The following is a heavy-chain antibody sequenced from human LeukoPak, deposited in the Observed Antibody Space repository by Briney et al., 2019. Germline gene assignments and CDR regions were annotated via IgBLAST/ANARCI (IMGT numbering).Heavy chain of an antibody. CDR1: GFTFSRHA. D-gene: IGHD1-26*01. V-gene: IGHV3-64*01. CDR2: ISDNGFTT. Sequence: GGSLRLSCAASGFTFSRHAMHWVRQAPGKGLEYVSTISDNGFTTRYANSVKGRFTISRDNSKNTVLLQMGSLRSDDMAVYYCARENSGNYYYFDFWGQGTLVAVSS. J-gene: IGHJ4*02. CDR3: ARENSGNYYYFDF.